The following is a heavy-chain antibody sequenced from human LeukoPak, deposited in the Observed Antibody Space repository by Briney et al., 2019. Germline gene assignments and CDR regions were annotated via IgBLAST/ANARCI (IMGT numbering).Heavy chain of an antibody. D-gene: IGHD3-10*01. CDR1: GFTFSSYS. Sequence: PGGSLRLSCAAPGFTFSSYSMNWVRQAPGKGLEWVSSISSSSSYIYYADSVKGRFTISRDNAKNSLYLQMNSLRAEDTAVYYCARHDYYGSGSYYRGAPVDYWGQGTLVTVSS. CDR2: ISSSSSYI. CDR3: ARHDYYGSGSYYRGAPVDY. J-gene: IGHJ4*02. V-gene: IGHV3-21*01.